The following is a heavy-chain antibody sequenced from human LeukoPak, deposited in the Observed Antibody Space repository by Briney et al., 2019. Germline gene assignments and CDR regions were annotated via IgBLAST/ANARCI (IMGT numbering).Heavy chain of an antibody. D-gene: IGHD3/OR15-3a*01. V-gene: IGHV1-24*01. J-gene: IGHJ4*02. Sequence: ASVRVSCKLSENRLTQLPMHWVRQAPGEGLECVGGSRPENDVPIYAQKFQGRVAMTTDTSTDTAYMELRSLKSDDTAVYFCATLLDSFWSGHSVPPEDYWGQGTLVTVSS. CDR2: SRPENDVP. CDR3: ATLLDSFWSGHSVPPEDY. CDR1: ENRLTQLP.